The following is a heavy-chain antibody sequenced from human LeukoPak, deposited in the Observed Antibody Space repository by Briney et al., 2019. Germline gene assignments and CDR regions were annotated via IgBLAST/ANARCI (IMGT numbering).Heavy chain of an antibody. V-gene: IGHV4-59*01. Sequence: PSETLSLTCTVSGGSISSYYWSWIRQPPGKGLEWIGYIYYSGSTNYNPSLKSRVTISVDTSKNQFSLKLSSVTAADTAVYYCARGESRWAYYYYYYMDVWGKGTTVTVSS. CDR3: ARGESRWAYYYYYYMDV. CDR1: GGSISSYY. CDR2: IYYSGST. D-gene: IGHD6-19*01. J-gene: IGHJ6*03.